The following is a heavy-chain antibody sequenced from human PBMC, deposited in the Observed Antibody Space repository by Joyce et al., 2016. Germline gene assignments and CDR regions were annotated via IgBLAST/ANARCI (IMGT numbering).Heavy chain of an antibody. J-gene: IGHJ6*02. Sequence: QVTLRESGPALVRPTQTLTLTCTFSGFSLTTRRVCVTWIRQPPGKALEWLDLIDWDEDIYYSASLKTRLTISNDTSNNHVVLTMTNMEPVYTATYFCARSTSDYFSNYGMDVWGQGTTFTVSS. D-gene: IGHD2/OR15-2a*01. CDR2: IDWDEDI. CDR3: ARSTSDYFSNYGMDV. V-gene: IGHV2-70*01. CDR1: GFSLTTRRVC.